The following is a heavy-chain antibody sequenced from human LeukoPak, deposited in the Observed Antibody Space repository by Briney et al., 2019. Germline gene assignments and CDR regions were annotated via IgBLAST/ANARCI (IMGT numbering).Heavy chain of an antibody. Sequence: TGGSLRLSCAASGFIFSRYEMNWVRQAPGRGLEWVPYINSGATTMYYADSVKGRFTISRDDARNSLYLQMSSLRAEDTAVYYCARIAVAGNNPFDPWGQGTLVTVSS. CDR3: ARIAVAGNNPFDP. J-gene: IGHJ5*02. V-gene: IGHV3-48*03. D-gene: IGHD6-19*01. CDR2: INSGATTM. CDR1: GFIFSRYE.